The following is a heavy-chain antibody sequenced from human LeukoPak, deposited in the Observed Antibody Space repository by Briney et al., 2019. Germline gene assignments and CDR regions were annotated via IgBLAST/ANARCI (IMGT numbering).Heavy chain of an antibody. D-gene: IGHD6-6*01. J-gene: IGHJ1*01. CDR1: GGTFSSYA. Sequence: ASVKVSCKASGGTFSSYAISWVRQAPGQGLEWMGGIIPIFGTANYAQKFQGRVTITTDESTSTAYMELSSLRSEDTAVYYCASDLGFWIPARPRAEYFQHWGQGTLVTVSS. CDR3: ASDLGFWIPARPRAEYFQH. CDR2: IIPIFGTA. V-gene: IGHV1-69*05.